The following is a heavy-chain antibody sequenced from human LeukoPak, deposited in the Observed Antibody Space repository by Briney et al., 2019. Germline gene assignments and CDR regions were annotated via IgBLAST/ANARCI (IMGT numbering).Heavy chain of an antibody. J-gene: IGHJ4*02. CDR3: ARAGGSYPSAFDY. D-gene: IGHD1-26*01. V-gene: IGHV3-21*01. CDR1: GFTFSSYS. Sequence: GGSLRLSCAASGFTFSSYSMNWVRQAPGKGLEWVSSISSSSSYIYYADSVKGRFTISRDNAKNSLYLQMNSLRAEDTAVYYCARAGGSYPSAFDYWGQGTLVIVSS. CDR2: ISSSSSYI.